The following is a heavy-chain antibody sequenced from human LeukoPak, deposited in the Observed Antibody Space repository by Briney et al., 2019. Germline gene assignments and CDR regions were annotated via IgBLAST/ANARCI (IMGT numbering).Heavy chain of an antibody. CDR1: GFTVSSNY. J-gene: IGHJ4*02. CDR2: IYSGGST. Sequence: GGSLRLSCAASGFTVSSNYMSWVRQAPGKGLEWVSVIYSGGSTYYADSVKGRFTISRHNSKNALYLQMNSLRAEDTAVYYCARDLGSYFDYWGQGTLVTVSS. D-gene: IGHD3-16*01. V-gene: IGHV3-53*04. CDR3: ARDLGSYFDY.